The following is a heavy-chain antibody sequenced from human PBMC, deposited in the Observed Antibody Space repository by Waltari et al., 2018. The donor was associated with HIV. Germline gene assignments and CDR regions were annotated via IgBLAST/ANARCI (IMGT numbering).Heavy chain of an antibody. CDR1: GFIFNNFG. J-gene: IGHJ4*03. V-gene: IGHV3-33*01. D-gene: IGHD1-20*01. CDR3: ARDWTITATTRVDF. CDR2: IWYDGGNE. Sequence: QVQLAESGGGVVQPGRSLRLSWVASGFIFNNFGMHWVRQKPGKGLEWVAAIWYDGGNEYYADSVKGRFTISRDNSKNTLYLQMNSLRAEDTAVYYCARDWTITATTRVDFWGPGTLVTVSS.